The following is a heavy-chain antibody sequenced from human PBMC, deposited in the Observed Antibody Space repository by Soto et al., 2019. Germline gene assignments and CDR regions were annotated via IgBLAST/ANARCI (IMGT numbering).Heavy chain of an antibody. V-gene: IGHV3-74*03. CDR3: VRGGLSGWTRPYFFDY. J-gene: IGHJ4*01. Sequence: GGSLRLSCEASGFTFTNYWIQWVRQGPEKGLVWVSRISSDGSITSYADSVKGRFTISRDNAKNMVYLEVNSLRAEDTAVYYCVRGGLSGWTRPYFFDYWGHGAMVTVSS. D-gene: IGHD6-19*01. CDR2: ISSDGSIT. CDR1: GFTFTNYW.